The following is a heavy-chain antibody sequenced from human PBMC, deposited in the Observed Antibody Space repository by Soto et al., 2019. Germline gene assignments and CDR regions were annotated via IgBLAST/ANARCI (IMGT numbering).Heavy chain of an antibody. CDR2: ISKDGSKK. D-gene: IGHD3-10*01. CDR1: GFMFSGFG. CDR3: ANPSGYYFGLGSHDEASDM. V-gene: IGHV3-30*18. Sequence: QVQLVESGGGVVQPGRSLRLSCAASGFMFSGFGMHWVRQAPGKGLPWVAGISKDGSKKYYADSVKGRFTISRDNSKKTLYLQMNSLRAEDTAVYYCANPSGYYFGLGSHDEASDMWGQGTGVTVFS. J-gene: IGHJ3*02.